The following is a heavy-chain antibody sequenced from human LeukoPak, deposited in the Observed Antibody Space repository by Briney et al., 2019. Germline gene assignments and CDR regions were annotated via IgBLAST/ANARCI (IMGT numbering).Heavy chain of an antibody. J-gene: IGHJ4*02. V-gene: IGHV4-39*01. D-gene: IGHD4-17*01. Sequence: PSETLSLTCTVSGGSISSSSYYWGWLRQPPGKGLEWIGSIYYSGSTYYNPSLKSRVTISVDTSKNQFSLKLSSVTAADTAVYYCASIDYGESLDCWGQGTLVTVSS. CDR3: ASIDYGESLDC. CDR2: IYYSGST. CDR1: GGSISSSSYY.